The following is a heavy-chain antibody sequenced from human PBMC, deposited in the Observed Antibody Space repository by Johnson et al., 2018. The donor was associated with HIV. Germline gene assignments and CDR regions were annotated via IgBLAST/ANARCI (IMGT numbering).Heavy chain of an antibody. J-gene: IGHJ3*02. CDR1: GFTFSSYD. CDR3: ARDAPNFFDSSGVRDDAFDI. Sequence: VQLVESGGGLVQPGGSLRLSCAASGFTFSSYDMHWVRQATGKGLEWVSAIGTAGDTYYPGSVKGRFTISRENAKNSLYLQMNSLRAEDTAVYFCARDAPNFFDSSGVRDDAFDIWGPGTMVTVSS. D-gene: IGHD3-22*01. CDR2: IGTAGDT. V-gene: IGHV3-13*01.